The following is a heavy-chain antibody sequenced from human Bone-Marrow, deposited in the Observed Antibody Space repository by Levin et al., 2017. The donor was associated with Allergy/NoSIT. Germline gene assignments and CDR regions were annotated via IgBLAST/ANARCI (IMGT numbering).Heavy chain of an antibody. CDR3: ARDPTIFGVVHDAFDV. CDR1: GFTFSSYE. D-gene: IGHD3-3*01. CDR2: ISSGGSTI. J-gene: IGHJ3*01. V-gene: IGHV3-48*03. Sequence: GESLKISCAASGFTFSSYEMHWVRQAPGKGLEWVSYISSGGSTIYYADSVRGRFTISTDNANNSLYLQMNSLRAEDTAVYYCARDPTIFGVVHDAFDVWGQGTMVTVSS.